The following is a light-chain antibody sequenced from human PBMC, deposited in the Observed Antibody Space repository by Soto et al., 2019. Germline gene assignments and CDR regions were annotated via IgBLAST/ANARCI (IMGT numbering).Light chain of an antibody. Sequence: EIVLTQSPGTLSLSPGERATLSCRASQSVSSSYLAWYQQKPGQAPRLLIYGASSRATGIPDRFSGSGSGTDFTLTISRLEPEDCAVYYCHQYGSSPLVTFGGGTKVEIK. CDR3: HQYGSSPLVT. J-gene: IGKJ4*01. CDR2: GAS. CDR1: QSVSSSY. V-gene: IGKV3-20*01.